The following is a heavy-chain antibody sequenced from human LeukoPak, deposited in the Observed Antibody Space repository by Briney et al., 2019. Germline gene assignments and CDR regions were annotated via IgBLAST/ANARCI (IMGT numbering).Heavy chain of an antibody. V-gene: IGHV3-74*01. D-gene: IGHD1-26*01. CDR1: GFPFSSYW. CDR3: AKERDGGGSFFDF. CDR2: ITSAGSAT. Sequence: PGGSLRLSCAASGFPFSSYWMHWVRHVPGKGLLWVSRITSAGSATIYADSVRGRFTISRDNAKNTLYLQMSGLRVEDTAVYYCAKERDGGGSFFDFWGQGTLVTVSS. J-gene: IGHJ4*02.